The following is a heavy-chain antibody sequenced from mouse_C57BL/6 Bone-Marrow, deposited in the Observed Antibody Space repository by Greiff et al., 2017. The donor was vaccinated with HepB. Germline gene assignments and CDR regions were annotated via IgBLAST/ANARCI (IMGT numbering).Heavy chain of an antibody. J-gene: IGHJ2*01. D-gene: IGHD2-5*01. CDR1: GYAFSSSW. CDR2: IYPGDGDT. CDR3: ASYYSNYFDY. Sequence: VQLQQSGPELVKPGASVKISCKASGYAFSSSWMNWVKQRPGKGLEWIGRIYPGDGDTNYNEKFKGKATLTADKSSSTAYMQLSSLTSEDSAVYFCASYYSNYFDYWGQGTTLTVSS. V-gene: IGHV1-82*01.